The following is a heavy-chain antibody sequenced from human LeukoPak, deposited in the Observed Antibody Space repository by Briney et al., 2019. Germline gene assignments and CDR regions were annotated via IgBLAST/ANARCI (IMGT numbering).Heavy chain of an antibody. J-gene: IGHJ4*02. CDR2: IKSKTDGGTT. D-gene: IGHD5-12*01. CDR1: GFTFSSAW. CDR3: TTVSNSGYGDFDY. Sequence: GGSLRLSCAASGFTFSSAWMSWVRQAPGKGLEWVGRIKSKTDGGTTDCVAPVKGRFTISRDDSKNTLYLQMNSLKTEDTAVYYCTTVSNSGYGDFDYWGQGTLVTVSS. V-gene: IGHV3-15*01.